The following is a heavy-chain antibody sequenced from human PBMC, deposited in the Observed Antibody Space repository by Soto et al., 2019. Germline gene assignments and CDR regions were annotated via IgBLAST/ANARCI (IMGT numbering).Heavy chain of an antibody. CDR1: GFTFSSYE. V-gene: IGHV3-48*03. CDR3: ARSRADDDFWSGYYHYYYYGMDV. Sequence: GGSLRLSCAASGFTFSSYEMNWVRQAPGKGLEWVSYISSSGSTIYYADSVKGRFTISRDNAKNSLYLQMNSLRAEDTAVYYCARSRADDDFWSGYYHYYYYGMDVWGQGTTVTVS. D-gene: IGHD3-3*01. J-gene: IGHJ6*02. CDR2: ISSSGSTI.